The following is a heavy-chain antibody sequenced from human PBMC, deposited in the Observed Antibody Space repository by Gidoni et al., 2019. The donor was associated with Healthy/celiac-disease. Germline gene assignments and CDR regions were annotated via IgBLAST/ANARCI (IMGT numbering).Heavy chain of an antibody. CDR1: GFTFSSYS. J-gene: IGHJ4*02. D-gene: IGHD3-22*01. V-gene: IGHV3-21*01. Sequence: EVQLVESGGGLVKPGGSLRPSCAASGFTFSSYSMNWVRQAPGKGLEWVSSISSSSSYIYYAGSVKGRFTISKDNAKNSLYLQMNSLRAEDTAVYYCARGEYSSGIDYWGQGTLVTVSS. CDR3: ARGEYSSGIDY. CDR2: ISSSSSYI.